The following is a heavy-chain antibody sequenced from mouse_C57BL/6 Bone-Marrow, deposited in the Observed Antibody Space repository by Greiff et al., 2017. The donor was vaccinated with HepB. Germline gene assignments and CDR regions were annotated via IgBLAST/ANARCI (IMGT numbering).Heavy chain of an antibody. Sequence: QVQLQQPGAELVKPGASVKLSCKASGYTFTSYWMHWVKQRPGQGLEWIGMIHPNSGSTNYNEKFKSKATLTVDKSSNTAYMQLSSLTSEDSAVYYCARGGYRRNPFAYWGQGTLVTVSA. V-gene: IGHV1-64*01. D-gene: IGHD2-12*01. CDR2: IHPNSGST. J-gene: IGHJ3*01. CDR1: GYTFTSYW. CDR3: ARGGYRRNPFAY.